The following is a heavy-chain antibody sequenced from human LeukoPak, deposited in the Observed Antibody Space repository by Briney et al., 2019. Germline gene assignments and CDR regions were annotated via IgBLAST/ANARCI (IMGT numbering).Heavy chain of an antibody. V-gene: IGHV4-39*07. D-gene: IGHD5-18*01. J-gene: IGHJ4*02. Sequence: SETLSLTCTVSGGSISSSSYYWGWIRQPPGKGLDGMGSIYYSGSTYYNPSLKSRVTISVDTSKNQFSLKLSSVTAADTGVYYCARATADTAMEYYFDYWGQGTLVTVSS. CDR2: IYYSGST. CDR3: ARATADTAMEYYFDY. CDR1: GGSISSSSYY.